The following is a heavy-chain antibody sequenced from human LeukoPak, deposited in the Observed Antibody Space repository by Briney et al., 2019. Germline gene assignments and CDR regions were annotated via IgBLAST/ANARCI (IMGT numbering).Heavy chain of an antibody. D-gene: IGHD2-15*01. CDR1: SYTFTSYG. CDR3: ARDRHRSGSYFDY. Sequence: ASGKVSCKASSYTFTSYGISGVRQAPEQGLEFMGWISAYNGNTNYAQKLQGRVTMTTDTSTSTAYMELRSLRSEDTAVYYCARDRHRSGSYFDYWGQGTLVTVSS. CDR2: ISAYNGNT. V-gene: IGHV1-18*01. J-gene: IGHJ4*02.